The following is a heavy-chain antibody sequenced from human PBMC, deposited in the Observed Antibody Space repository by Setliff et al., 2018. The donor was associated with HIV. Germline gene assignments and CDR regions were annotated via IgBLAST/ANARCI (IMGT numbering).Heavy chain of an antibody. J-gene: IGHJ6*03. CDR3: ASSPHSYDVKELYYYYMDV. CDR2: IYTSGST. Sequence: SETLSLTCTVSGGSISSYYWSWIRQPPGKGLEWIGYIYTSGSTNYNPSLKSRGTISVDTSKTQFSLKLSSVTAAYTAVYYWASSPHSYDVKELYYYYMDVWGKGTTVTVSS. D-gene: IGHD3-22*01. CDR1: GGSISSYY. V-gene: IGHV4-4*08.